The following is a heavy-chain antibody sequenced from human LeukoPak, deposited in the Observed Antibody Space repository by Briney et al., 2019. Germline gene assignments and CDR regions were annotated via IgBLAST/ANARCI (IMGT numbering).Heavy chain of an antibody. CDR1: GFTFSSCA. CDR3: AKRSGRDYSSSSGLPPPFDY. J-gene: IGHJ4*02. CDR2: ISGSGGST. V-gene: IGHV3-23*01. D-gene: IGHD6-6*01. Sequence: GGSLRLSCAASGFTFSSCAMSWVRQAPGKGLEWVSTISGSGGSTYYADSVKGRFTISRDNSKNTLYLQMNSLRAEDTAVYYCAKRSGRDYSSSSGLPPPFDYWGQGTLVTVSS.